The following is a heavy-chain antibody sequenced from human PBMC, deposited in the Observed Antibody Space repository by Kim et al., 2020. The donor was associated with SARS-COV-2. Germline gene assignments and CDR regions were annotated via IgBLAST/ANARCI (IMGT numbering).Heavy chain of an antibody. CDR2: INGGNGNT. V-gene: IGHV1-3*01. D-gene: IGHD3-10*01. J-gene: IGHJ5*02. CDR1: GYTFDTFS. CDR3: AREGSGSYNWLDP. Sequence: ASVNVSCKASGYTFDTFSLYWLREAPGQRFELMGLINGGNGNTRYSQNCQGRVIFTRDTSATSAYMELTSLTFKDTAVYYCAREGSGSYNWLDPWGQGTLVTVSS.